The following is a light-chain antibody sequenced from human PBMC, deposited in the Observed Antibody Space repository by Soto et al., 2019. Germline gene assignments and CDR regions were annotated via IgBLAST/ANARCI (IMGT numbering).Light chain of an antibody. CDR3: QQYYNWPPKYT. V-gene: IGKV3-15*01. CDR1: QSVGTN. CDR2: DAS. Sequence: EIVMTQSPATLSVSPGDRAALSCRASQSVGTNFAWYEQKPGQAPRLLIYDASAGATGVPTRFSGSGSGTEFTLTISSLQSEDFAVYYCQQYYNWPPKYTFGEGTKLEIK. J-gene: IGKJ2*01.